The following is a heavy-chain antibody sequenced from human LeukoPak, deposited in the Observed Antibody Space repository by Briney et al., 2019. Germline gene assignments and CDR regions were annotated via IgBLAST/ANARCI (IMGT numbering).Heavy chain of an antibody. Sequence: SVKVSCKASGGTFSSYAISWVRQAPGQGLEWMGGIIPIFGTANYAQKFQGRVTITRNTPISTAYMELSSLRSEDTAVYYCARGVEVTTGYYYYYVDVWGKGTTVTVSS. D-gene: IGHD4-17*01. CDR3: ARGVEVTTGYYYYYVDV. CDR2: IIPIFGTA. V-gene: IGHV1-69*05. J-gene: IGHJ6*03. CDR1: GGTFSSYA.